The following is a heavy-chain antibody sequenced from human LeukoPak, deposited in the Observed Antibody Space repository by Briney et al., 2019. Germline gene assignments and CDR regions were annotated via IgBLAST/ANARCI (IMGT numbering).Heavy chain of an antibody. J-gene: IGHJ4*02. V-gene: IGHV4-59*01. CDR2: IYYSGST. D-gene: IGHD3-3*01. CDR3: ARGFWSGYYYWDY. Sequence: PSETLSLTCTVSGGSISSYYWSWIRQPPGKGLEWIGYIYYSGSTNYNPSLKSRVTISVDTSKNQFSLNLSSVTAADTAMYYCARGFWSGYYYWDYWGQGTLVTVSS. CDR1: GGSISSYY.